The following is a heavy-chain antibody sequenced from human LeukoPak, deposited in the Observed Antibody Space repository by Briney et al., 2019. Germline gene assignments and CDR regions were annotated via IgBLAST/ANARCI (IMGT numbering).Heavy chain of an antibody. CDR3: AKTWGGQWLGNFDY. J-gene: IGHJ4*02. Sequence: PGGTLRLSCAASGFTFSNYGMSWVRQAPGKGLEWVSSISGSGDSTYYADSVKGRFTISRDNSKNTLYLQMNSLRAEDTAVYYCAKTWGGQWLGNFDYWGQGTLVTVSS. CDR2: ISGSGDST. V-gene: IGHV3-23*01. D-gene: IGHD6-19*01. CDR1: GFTFSNYG.